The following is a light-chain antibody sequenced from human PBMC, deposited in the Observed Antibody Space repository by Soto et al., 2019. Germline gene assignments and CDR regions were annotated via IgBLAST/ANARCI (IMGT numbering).Light chain of an antibody. CDR3: SSYAGSNNYV. CDR1: SSDVGGYKF. J-gene: IGLJ1*01. CDR2: EVS. V-gene: IGLV2-8*01. Sequence: SVLTQPPSASGSPGQSVTISCTGTSSDVGGYKFVSWYQQHPAKAPKLMIYEVSKRPSGVPDRFSGSKSGDTASLTVSGLQAEDEADYYCSSYAGSNNYVFGTGTKVTVL.